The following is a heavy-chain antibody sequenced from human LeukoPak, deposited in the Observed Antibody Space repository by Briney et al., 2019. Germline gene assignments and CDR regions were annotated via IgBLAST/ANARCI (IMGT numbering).Heavy chain of an antibody. CDR3: SAGGPGIRDWFDP. V-gene: IGHV3-23*01. J-gene: IGHJ5*02. D-gene: IGHD3-16*01. CDR1: GFIFNTYA. Sequence: PGGSLRLSCAASGFIFNTYAMSWVRQAPGRGLEWVSVISGSGDRTYYTKSVKGRFTISRDNSKNTLYLQMNSLRAEDTALYYCSAGGPGIRDWFDPWGQGTLVTVSS. CDR2: ISGSGDRT.